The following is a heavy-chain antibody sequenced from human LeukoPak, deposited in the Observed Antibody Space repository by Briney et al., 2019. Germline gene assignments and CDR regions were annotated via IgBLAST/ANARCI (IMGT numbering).Heavy chain of an antibody. CDR1: GFTFSNYA. V-gene: IGHV3-23*01. CDR2: LNGRGDSP. J-gene: IGHJ4*02. Sequence: GGSLRLTCAASGFTFSNYAMSWVRQAPGKGLEWVSSLNGRGDSPYYADSVKGRFTISRDNSKNTLYLQMHSLRVEDTAVYYCAKGPHRDYWGQGTLLTVSS. CDR3: AKGPHRDY.